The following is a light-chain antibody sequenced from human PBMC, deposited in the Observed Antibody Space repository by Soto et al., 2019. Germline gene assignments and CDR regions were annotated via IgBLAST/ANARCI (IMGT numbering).Light chain of an antibody. CDR3: QQYNSHSKT. V-gene: IGKV1-5*01. J-gene: IGKJ1*01. CDR1: QDISNY. Sequence: IQMTQSPSSLSASVGDRVTITCQASQDISNYLNWYQQKPGKAPNLLIYDASSLASGVPSRFSGSGSGTEFTLTISSLQPDDFATFYCQQYNSHSKTFGQGTKVDIK. CDR2: DAS.